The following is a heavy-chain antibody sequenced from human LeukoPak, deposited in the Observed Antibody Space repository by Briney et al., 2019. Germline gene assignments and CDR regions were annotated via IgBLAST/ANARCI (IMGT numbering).Heavy chain of an antibody. J-gene: IGHJ3*02. CDR2: IYHSGST. V-gene: IGHV4-30-2*01. Sequence: PSETLSLTCTVSGGSISSGGYYWSWIRQPPGKGLEWIGYIYHSGSTYYNPSLKSRVTISVDRSKNQFSLKLSSVTAADTAVYYCARGHTILGPMALAFDIWGQGTMVTVSS. CDR1: GGSISSGGYY. CDR3: ARGHTILGPMALAFDI. D-gene: IGHD3-3*01.